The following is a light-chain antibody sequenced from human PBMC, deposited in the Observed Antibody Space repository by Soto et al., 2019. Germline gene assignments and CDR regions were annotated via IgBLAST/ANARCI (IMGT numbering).Light chain of an antibody. CDR1: QGISSR. V-gene: IGKV1-12*01. CDR2: AAS. CDR3: QQANSFPLT. Sequence: DIQMTQSPSYVSASVGDGVTITCRASQGISSRLAWYQQKPGKAPNLLIYAASSLQSGVPSRFSGSGSETDFTLTIGSLQPEDFATYYCQQANSFPLTFGGGTKVEIK. J-gene: IGKJ4*01.